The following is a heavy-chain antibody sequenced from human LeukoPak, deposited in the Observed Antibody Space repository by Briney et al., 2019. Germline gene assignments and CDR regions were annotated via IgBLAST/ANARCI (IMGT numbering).Heavy chain of an antibody. J-gene: IGHJ5*02. D-gene: IGHD3-10*01. V-gene: IGHV4-4*07. CDR1: GGSISSYY. CDR3: ARVLGFFRSGSYYPNWFDP. CDR2: IYTSGSI. Sequence: SETLSLTCTVSGGSISSYYWSWIRQPAGKGLEWIGRIYTSGSINYNPSLKSRVTISVDTSKNQFSLKLNSVTAADTAVYYCARVLGFFRSGSYYPNWFDPWGQGTLVTVSS.